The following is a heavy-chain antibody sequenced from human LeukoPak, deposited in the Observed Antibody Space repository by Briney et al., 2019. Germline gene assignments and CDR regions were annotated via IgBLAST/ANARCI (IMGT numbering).Heavy chain of an antibody. CDR2: IYYSGST. J-gene: IGHJ6*03. CDR3: ARGPGYSSGWFYYYYYYMDV. D-gene: IGHD6-19*01. CDR1: GGSISSSSYY. Sequence: PSETLSLTCTVSGGSISSSSYYWGWIRQPPGKGLEWIGSIYYSGSTYYNPSLKSRVTISVDTSKNQFSLKLGSVTAADTAVYYCARGPGYSSGWFYYYYYYMDVWGKGTTVTVSS. V-gene: IGHV4-39*07.